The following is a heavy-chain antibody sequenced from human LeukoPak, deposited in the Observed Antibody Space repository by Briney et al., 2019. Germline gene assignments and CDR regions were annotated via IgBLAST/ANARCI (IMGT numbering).Heavy chain of an antibody. J-gene: IGHJ6*04. V-gene: IGHV5-10-1*01. CDR1: GYSFTSYW. CDR2: IGHSDSYT. D-gene: IGHD3-10*01. CDR3: ARHMVRGVDYYYYGMDV. Sequence: TSGESLRISCKGSGYSFTSYWISWVRQMPGKALGWMRRIGHSDSYTNYSPSFQGHVTISADKSISTAYLQWSRLKDSDTAMYYCARHMVRGVDYYYYGMDVWGKGTTVTVSS.